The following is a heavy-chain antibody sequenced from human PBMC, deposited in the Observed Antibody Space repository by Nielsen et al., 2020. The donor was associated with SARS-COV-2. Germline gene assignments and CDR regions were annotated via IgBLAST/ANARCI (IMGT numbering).Heavy chain of an antibody. Sequence: ASVKVSCKASDYSFTTFGIHWVRQTPGQGLEWMGWISTHNGHTAYAQNLQGRVTMTTDTSTNTAYVELRSLSSDDTAVYYCARGGDTSLVPYFNGLDVWGQGTTVTVSS. J-gene: IGHJ6*02. CDR1: DYSFTTFG. D-gene: IGHD5-18*01. V-gene: IGHV1-18*01. CDR2: ISTHNGHT. CDR3: ARGGDTSLVPYFNGLDV.